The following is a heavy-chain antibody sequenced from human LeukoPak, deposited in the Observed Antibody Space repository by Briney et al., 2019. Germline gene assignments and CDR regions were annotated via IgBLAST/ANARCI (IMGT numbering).Heavy chain of an antibody. CDR1: GFTFCRDW. V-gene: IGHV3-7*05. D-gene: IGHD3-16*01. J-gene: IGHJ4*02. CDR3: ATGGHYYGN. Sequence: GSLRLSCGASGFTFCRDWMSWVRPAPGKRLEWVANIKPEGSEKDYVDSVKGRFTISRDNAKNSLYLQLNNLRAEDTAVYYCATGGHYYGNWGPGTLVTVSS. CDR2: IKPEGSEK.